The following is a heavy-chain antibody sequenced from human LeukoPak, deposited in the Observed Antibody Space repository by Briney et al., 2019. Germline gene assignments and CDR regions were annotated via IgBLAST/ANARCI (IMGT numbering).Heavy chain of an antibody. CDR2: IWYDGSDK. V-gene: IGHV3-33*08. J-gene: IGHJ1*01. D-gene: IGHD2-21*02. Sequence: PGGSLRLSCAASGFTFSTYGMHWVRQAPGKGLEWLAVIWYDGSDKYYADSVKGRFTISRDNAKNTLYLQMNSLRVEDTAVCYCAREYCSGGDCHFRSVDAVYFQHWGQGTLVTVSS. CDR1: GFTFSTYG. CDR3: AREYCSGGDCHFRSVDAVYFQH.